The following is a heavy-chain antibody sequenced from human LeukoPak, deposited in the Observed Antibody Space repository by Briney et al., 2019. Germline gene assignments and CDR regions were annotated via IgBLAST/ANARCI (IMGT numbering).Heavy chain of an antibody. CDR1: AGSICSNSYY. V-gene: IGHV4-39*01. J-gene: IGHJ4*02. D-gene: IGHD2-15*01. CDR2: SYYSGST. CDR3: AGLGYCSGGSCYGDY. Sequence: SGALSLTSTVSAGSICSNSYYCGWLRHPPERGLGWIGSSYYSGSTYYNPSLKSRVTISVDTSKNQFSLKLSSVTAADTAVYYCAGLGYCSGGSCYGDYWGQGTLVTVSS.